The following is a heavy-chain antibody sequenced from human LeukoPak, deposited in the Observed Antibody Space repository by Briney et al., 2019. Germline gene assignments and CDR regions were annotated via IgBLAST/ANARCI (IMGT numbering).Heavy chain of an antibody. Sequence: ASLKVSCKASGYTFTSYGINWVRQAPGQGLEWMGWINPNSGGTNYAQKFQGRVTMTRDTSISTAYMELSRLRSDDTAVYYCARERLSLDYWGQGTLVTVSS. V-gene: IGHV1-2*02. CDR1: GYTFTSYG. CDR3: ARERLSLDY. CDR2: INPNSGGT. J-gene: IGHJ4*02.